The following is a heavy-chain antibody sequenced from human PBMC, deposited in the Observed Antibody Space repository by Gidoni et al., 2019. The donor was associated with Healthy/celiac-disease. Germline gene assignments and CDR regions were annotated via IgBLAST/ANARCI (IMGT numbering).Heavy chain of an antibody. CDR3: ASSRQDSSGWTRIDY. D-gene: IGHD6-19*01. J-gene: IGHJ4*02. V-gene: IGHV3-20*01. CDR1: GFPFDDYG. CDR2: INWNGGST. Sequence: EVQLVESGGGVVRPGGSLRLSCPAPGFPFDDYGMSWVRQAPGKGLEWVSGINWNGGSTGYADSGKGRFTISRDNAKNSLYLQMNSLRAEDTALYHCASSRQDSSGWTRIDYWGQGTLVTVSS.